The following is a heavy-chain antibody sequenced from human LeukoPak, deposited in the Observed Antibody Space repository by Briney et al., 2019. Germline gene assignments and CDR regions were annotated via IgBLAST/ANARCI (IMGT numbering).Heavy chain of an antibody. CDR1: GFTFSSYS. Sequence: GGSLRLSCAASGFTFSSYSMNWVRQAPGKGLEWVSYISSSSTIYYADSVKGRFTISIDNAQNSLYLQMNSLRAEDTAVYYCARAGTDSSGWYNYYYMDVWGKGTTVTVSS. CDR3: ARAGTDSSGWYNYYYMDV. D-gene: IGHD6-19*01. CDR2: ISSSSTI. V-gene: IGHV3-48*01. J-gene: IGHJ6*03.